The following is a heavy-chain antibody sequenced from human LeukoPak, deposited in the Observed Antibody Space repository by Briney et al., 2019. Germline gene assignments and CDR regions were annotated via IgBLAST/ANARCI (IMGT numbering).Heavy chain of an antibody. J-gene: IGHJ6*04. Sequence: SGTLSLTCAVYGGSFSGYYWSWIRQPPGKGLGWIGEINHSGSTNYNPSHKSRVTISVDTSKNQFSLKLSSVTAADTAVYYCARAFARGSYYYYGMDVWGKGTTVTVSS. D-gene: IGHD2/OR15-2a*01. CDR1: GGSFSGYY. CDR2: INHSGST. CDR3: ARAFARGSYYYYGMDV. V-gene: IGHV4-34*01.